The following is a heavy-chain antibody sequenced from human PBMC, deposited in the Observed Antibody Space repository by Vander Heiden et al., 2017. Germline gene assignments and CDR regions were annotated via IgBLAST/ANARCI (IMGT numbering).Heavy chain of an antibody. CDR1: GGTFSSYA. Sequence: QVQLVQSGAEVKKPGYSVKVSCKASGGTFSSYAISWVRQAPGQGLEWMGGIIPIFGTANYAQKFQGRVTITADESTSTAYMELSSLRSEDTAVYYCATYYYDSSGYGTMPKFNAFDIWGQGTMVTVSS. CDR3: ATYYYDSSGYGTMPKFNAFDI. CDR2: IIPIFGTA. J-gene: IGHJ3*02. V-gene: IGHV1-69*01. D-gene: IGHD3-22*01.